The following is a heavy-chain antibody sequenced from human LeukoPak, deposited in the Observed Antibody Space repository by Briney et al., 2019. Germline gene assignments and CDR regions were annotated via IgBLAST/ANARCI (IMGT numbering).Heavy chain of an antibody. V-gene: IGHV4-34*01. D-gene: IGHD3-9*01. CDR3: ARGAGNYDILTGYYNDY. Sequence: PSETLSLTCAVYGGFFSGYYWSWIRQPPGKGLEWIGEINHSGSTNYNPSLKSRVTISVDTSKNQFSLKLSSVTAADTAVYYCARGAGNYDILTGYYNDYWGQGTLVTVSS. CDR2: INHSGST. CDR1: GGFFSGYY. J-gene: IGHJ4*02.